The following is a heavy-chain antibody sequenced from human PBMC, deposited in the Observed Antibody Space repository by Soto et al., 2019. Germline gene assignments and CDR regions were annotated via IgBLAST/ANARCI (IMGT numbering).Heavy chain of an antibody. CDR3: AREGAARLFDH. V-gene: IGHV4-59*01. CDR1: GGSISSYY. CDR2: IYYSGST. J-gene: IGHJ4*02. Sequence: SETLSLTCTVSGGSISSYYWSWIRQPPGKGLEWIGYIYYSGSTNYNPSLKSRVTISVDTSKNQFSLKLSSVTAADTAVYYCAREGAARLFDHWGQGTMVTVSS. D-gene: IGHD6-6*01.